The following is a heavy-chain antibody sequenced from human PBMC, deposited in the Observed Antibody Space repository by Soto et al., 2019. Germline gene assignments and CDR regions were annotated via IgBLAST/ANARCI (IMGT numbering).Heavy chain of an antibody. J-gene: IGHJ6*02. CDR3: ARLGRYFDWLPYGMDV. CDR1: GYTFTGHY. Sequence: ASVKVSCNASGYTFTGHYMHWVRQAPGQGLEWMGWINPNSGGTNYAQKFQGRVTMTRDTSISTAYMELSRLRSDDTAVYYCARLGRYFDWLPYGMDVWGQRTTVTVSS. CDR2: INPNSGGT. D-gene: IGHD3-9*01. V-gene: IGHV1-2*02.